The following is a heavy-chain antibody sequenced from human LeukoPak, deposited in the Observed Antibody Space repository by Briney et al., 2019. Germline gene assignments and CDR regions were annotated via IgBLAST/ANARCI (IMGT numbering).Heavy chain of an antibody. CDR2: FDPEDGET. J-gene: IGHJ4*02. D-gene: IGHD3-22*01. V-gene: IGHV1-24*01. CDR1: GYTLTELS. CDR3: TATPFIGEPIVFITRDY. Sequence: ASVKVSCKVSGYTLTELSMHWVRQAPGKGLEWMGGFDPEDGETIYAQKFQGRVTMTEDTSTDTAYMELSSLRSEDTAVYYCTATPFIGEPIVFITRDYGGKGPLATVSP.